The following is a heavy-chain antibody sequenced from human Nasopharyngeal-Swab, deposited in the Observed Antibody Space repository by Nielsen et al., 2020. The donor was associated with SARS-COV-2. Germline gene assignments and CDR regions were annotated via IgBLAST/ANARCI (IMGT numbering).Heavy chain of an antibody. D-gene: IGHD6-13*01. CDR2: ISGNGDNV. CDR1: GFTFENYA. V-gene: IGHV3-9*01. J-gene: IGHJ6*03. CDR3: AKEGLLAGVDYYYYYSVEV. Sequence: GGSLRLSCAASGFTFENYAMTWVRHAPGKGLEWVSSISGNGDNVDYVDSVKGRFTISRDNAENSLYLQMNSLRPEDTAVYYCAKEGLLAGVDYYYYYSVEVWGRGTPVTVSS.